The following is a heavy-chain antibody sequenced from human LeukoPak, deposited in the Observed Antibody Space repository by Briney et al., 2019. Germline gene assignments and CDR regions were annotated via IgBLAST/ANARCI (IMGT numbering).Heavy chain of an antibody. Sequence: PGGSLRLSCAASGFTFSTYTMYWVRHPPGKRLEWVSILGSSGGGIYYSDSVKGRFTISRDNSKHALYLQMNSLRVEDTAVYYCAIDPNWGTHSWGQGVLVTVSS. CDR1: GFTFSTYT. CDR2: LGSSGGGI. J-gene: IGHJ4*02. V-gene: IGHV3-23*01. CDR3: AIDPNWGTHS. D-gene: IGHD7-27*01.